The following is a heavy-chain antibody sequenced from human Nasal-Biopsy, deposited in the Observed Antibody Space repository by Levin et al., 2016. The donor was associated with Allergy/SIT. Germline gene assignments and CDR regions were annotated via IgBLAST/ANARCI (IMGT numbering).Heavy chain of an antibody. CDR3: ARDKGGYAEDYGMDV. CDR2: INPNTGGT. J-gene: IGHJ6*02. D-gene: IGHD2-2*01. Sequence: ASVKVSCKASGYTFSDNYIHWVRQAPGQGLEWMGWINPNTGGTNYTQRFQGRITMTRDTSISTAYMELSSLTSDDTALYYCARDKGGYAEDYGMDVWGQGTTVTVSS. V-gene: IGHV1-2*02. CDR1: GYTFSDNY.